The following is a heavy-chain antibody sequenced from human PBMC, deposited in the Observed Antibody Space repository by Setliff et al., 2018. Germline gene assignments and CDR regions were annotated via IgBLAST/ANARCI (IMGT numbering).Heavy chain of an antibody. D-gene: IGHD5-12*01. CDR1: GYTFTSYG. V-gene: IGHV1-18*01. CDR3: ARGGGYSGYVGPFDY. J-gene: IGHJ4*02. CDR2: ISAYNGNT. Sequence: ASVKVSCKASGYTFTSYGISRVRQAPGQGLEWMGWISAYNGNTNYAQKLQGRVTMTTDTSTSTAYMELRSLRSDDTAAYYCARGGGYSGYVGPFDYWGQGTLVTVSS.